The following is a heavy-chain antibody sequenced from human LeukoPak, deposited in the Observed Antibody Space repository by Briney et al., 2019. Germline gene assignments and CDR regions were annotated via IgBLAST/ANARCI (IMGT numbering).Heavy chain of an antibody. V-gene: IGHV3-73*01. CDR2: IRSKANTYAT. CDR1: GFIFSGST. CDR3: TKEGLGSGSSWSAWFDP. J-gene: IGHJ5*02. Sequence: GGSLRLSCAASGFIFSGSTIHWVRQASGKGLEWVGRIRSKANTYATSYAASVKGRFTISRDDSKNTAYLQMNSLKTEDTAVYYCTKEGLGSGSSWSAWFDPWGQGTLVTVSS. D-gene: IGHD3-10*01.